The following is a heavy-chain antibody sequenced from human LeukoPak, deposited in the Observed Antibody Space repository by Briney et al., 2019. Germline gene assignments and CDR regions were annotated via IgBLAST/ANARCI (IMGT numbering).Heavy chain of an antibody. CDR3: ARGYSGTYRVDY. Sequence: GGSLRLSCAASGFTFSSYWMHWVRQVPGKGLVWVSRINTDGTNTTYADSVKGRFTMSRGNAKSRLYLLMNSLRAEDTAVYYCARGYSGTYRVDYWGQGTLVTVSS. CDR1: GFTFSSYW. V-gene: IGHV3-74*03. D-gene: IGHD1-26*01. J-gene: IGHJ4*02. CDR2: INTDGTNT.